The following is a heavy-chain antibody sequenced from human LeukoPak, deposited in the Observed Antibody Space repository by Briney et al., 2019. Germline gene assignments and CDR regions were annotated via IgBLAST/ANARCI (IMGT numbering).Heavy chain of an antibody. CDR3: ANQSPG. J-gene: IGHJ4*02. Sequence: GGSLRLSCGASGFTFSTHAMAWVRQAPGKGLDWVSAISGDGDTTYYADSVKGRFTISRDNSKNTVYLQMNSLRAEDTAVYYCANQSPGWGQGTRVTVSS. CDR2: ISGDGDTT. V-gene: IGHV3-23*01. CDR1: GFTFSTHA.